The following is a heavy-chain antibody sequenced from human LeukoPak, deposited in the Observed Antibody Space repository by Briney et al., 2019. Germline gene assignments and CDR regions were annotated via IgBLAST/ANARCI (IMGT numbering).Heavy chain of an antibody. V-gene: IGHV3-48*03. CDR2: ISSSGSTI. Sequence: SGGSLRLSCAASGFTFSSYEMNWVRQAPGKGLEWVSYISSSGSTIYYADSVKGRFTISRDNAKNSLYLQMNSLRAEGTAVYYYASPGSIAVAGTAFDYWGQGTLVTVSS. CDR3: ASPGSIAVAGTAFDY. CDR1: GFTFSSYE. J-gene: IGHJ4*02. D-gene: IGHD6-19*01.